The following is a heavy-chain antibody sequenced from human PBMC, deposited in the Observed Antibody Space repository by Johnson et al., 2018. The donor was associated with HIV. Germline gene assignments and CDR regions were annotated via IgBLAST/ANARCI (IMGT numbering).Heavy chain of an antibody. D-gene: IGHD1-26*01. CDR3: TTDRATYDAFDI. CDR2: IKSKTDGGTT. J-gene: IGHJ3*02. CDR1: GFTFSNAW. Sequence: VQLVESGGGLLKPGGSLRLSCAASGFTFSNAWLSWVRQAPGTGLEWVGRIKSKTDGGTTDYAAPMNGRFTISRDDSKNTLYLQMNSLKTEDTAVYYCTTDRATYDAFDIWGQGTMVTVSS. V-gene: IGHV3-15*01.